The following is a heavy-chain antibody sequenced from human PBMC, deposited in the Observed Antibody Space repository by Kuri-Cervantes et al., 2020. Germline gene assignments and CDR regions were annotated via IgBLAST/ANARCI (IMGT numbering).Heavy chain of an antibody. D-gene: IGHD3-10*01. CDR1: GGTFSSYS. Sequence: SVKVSCKASGGTFSSYSISWVRQAPGQGLEWMGGIIPIFGTANYAQKFQGRVTITADESTSTAYMELSRLRSDDTAVYYCARGAGAMVRGVIPWYFDLWGRGTLVTVSS. V-gene: IGHV1-69*13. J-gene: IGHJ2*01. CDR2: IIPIFGTA. CDR3: ARGAGAMVRGVIPWYFDL.